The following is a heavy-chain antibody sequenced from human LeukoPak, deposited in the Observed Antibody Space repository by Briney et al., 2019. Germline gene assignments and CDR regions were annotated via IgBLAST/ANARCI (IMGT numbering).Heavy chain of an antibody. V-gene: IGHV3-23*01. CDR2: ISGSGGNT. CDR3: AKEKEPTAPYNWFDP. CDR1: GFTFNDYA. J-gene: IGHJ5*02. Sequence: GGSLRLSCAASGFTFNDYAMSWVRQAPGKGLEWVSTISGSGGNTYYADSVKGRFTISRDNSKNTLSLQMNSLRAEDTAIYYCAKEKEPTAPYNWFDPWGQGTLVTVSS. D-gene: IGHD1-26*01.